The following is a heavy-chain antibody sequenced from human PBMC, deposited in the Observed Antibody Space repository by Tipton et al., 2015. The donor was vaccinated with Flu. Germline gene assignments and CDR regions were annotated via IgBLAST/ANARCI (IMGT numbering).Heavy chain of an antibody. Sequence: LRLSCTVSGGSISIYYWTWIRQPPGKGLEWIGYVYYSGTTNYNPSLKSRVTISGDTSKNQVSLKLSSVTAADTAVYYCAAHCSGGSCSHAFDIWGQGTMVTVSS. V-gene: IGHV4-59*12. CDR1: GGSISIYY. J-gene: IGHJ3*02. CDR3: AAHCSGGSCSHAFDI. CDR2: VYYSGTT. D-gene: IGHD2-15*01.